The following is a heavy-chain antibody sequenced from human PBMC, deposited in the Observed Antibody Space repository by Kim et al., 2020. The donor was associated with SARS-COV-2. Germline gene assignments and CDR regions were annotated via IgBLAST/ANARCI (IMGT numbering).Heavy chain of an antibody. CDR3: AILSEGRGNDAFDI. D-gene: IGHD3-16*01. J-gene: IGHJ3*02. V-gene: IGHV3-21*01. CDR1: GFTFSSYS. Sequence: GGSLRLSCAASGFTFSSYSMNWVRQAPGKGLEWVSSISSSSSYIYYADSVKGRFTISRDNAKNSLYLQMNSLRAEDTAVYYCAILSEGRGNDAFDIWGQGTMVTVSS. CDR2: ISSSSSYI.